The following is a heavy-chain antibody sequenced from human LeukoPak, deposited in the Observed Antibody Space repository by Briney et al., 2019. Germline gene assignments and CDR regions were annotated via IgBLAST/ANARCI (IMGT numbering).Heavy chain of an antibody. CDR3: ARVLVVPAARSTFDY. J-gene: IGHJ4*02. CDR1: GYTFTGYY. D-gene: IGHD2-2*01. V-gene: IGHV1-2*02. Sequence: ASVKVSCKASGYTFTGYYMHWVRQAPGQGLEWMGWINPNSGGTNYAQKFQGRVTMTRDTSISTAYMELSRLRFDDTAVYYCARVLVVPAARSTFDYWGQGTLVTVSS. CDR2: INPNSGGT.